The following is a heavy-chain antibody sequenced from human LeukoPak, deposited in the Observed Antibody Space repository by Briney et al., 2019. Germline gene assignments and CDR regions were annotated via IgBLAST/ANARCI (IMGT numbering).Heavy chain of an antibody. J-gene: IGHJ3*02. D-gene: IGHD3-10*01. CDR2: ISSSSNYI. CDR1: GFTFSSYN. Sequence: GGSLRLSCAASGFTFSSYNMNWVRQAPGKGLEWVSSISSSSNYIYYADSVKGRFTISRDNAKNSLYLQMNSLRAEDTAVYYCAREMVRGAGGAFDIWGQGTMVTVSS. V-gene: IGHV3-21*01. CDR3: AREMVRGAGGAFDI.